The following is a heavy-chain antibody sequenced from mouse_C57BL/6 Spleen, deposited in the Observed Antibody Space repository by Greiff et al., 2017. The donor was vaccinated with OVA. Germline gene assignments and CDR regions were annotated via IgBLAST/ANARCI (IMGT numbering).Heavy chain of an antibody. V-gene: IGHV5-9-1*02. D-gene: IGHD3-2*02. CDR3: TTTLGTAQVPWFAY. J-gene: IGHJ3*01. Sequence: EVKVVESGEGLVKPGGSLKLSCAASGFTFSSYAMSWVRQTPEKRLEWVAYISSGGDYIYYADTVKGRFTISRDNARNTLYLQMSSLKSEDTAMYYCTTTLGTAQVPWFAYWGQGTLVTVSA. CDR2: ISSGGDYI. CDR1: GFTFSSYA.